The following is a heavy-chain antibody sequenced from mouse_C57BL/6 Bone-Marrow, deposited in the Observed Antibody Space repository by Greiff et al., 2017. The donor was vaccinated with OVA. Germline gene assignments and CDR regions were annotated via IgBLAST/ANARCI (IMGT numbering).Heavy chain of an antibody. CDR1: GFNIKDDY. J-gene: IGHJ1*03. V-gene: IGHV14-4*01. CDR3: TSYWYFDV. Sequence: VQLKQSGAELVRPGASVKLSCTASGFNIKDDYMHWVKQRPEQGLEWIGWIDPENGDTEYASKFQGKATITADISSNTAYLQLSSLTSEDTAVYYCTSYWYFDVWGTGTTVTVSS. CDR2: IDPENGDT.